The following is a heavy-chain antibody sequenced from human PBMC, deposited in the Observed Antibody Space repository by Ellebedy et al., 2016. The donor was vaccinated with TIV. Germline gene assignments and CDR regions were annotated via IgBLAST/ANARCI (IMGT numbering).Heavy chain of an antibody. V-gene: IGHV3-13*01. Sequence: PGGSLRLSCAASGFTISSYDMHWVRQVTGKGLEWVSVIGTGGDTYYPGSVKGRFTISRDNSKDTLYLQMSNLRAEDTAVFYCARDTANILGFDYWGQGTLVTVSS. CDR3: ARDTANILGFDY. CDR2: IGTGGDT. D-gene: IGHD2-8*01. J-gene: IGHJ4*02. CDR1: GFTISSYD.